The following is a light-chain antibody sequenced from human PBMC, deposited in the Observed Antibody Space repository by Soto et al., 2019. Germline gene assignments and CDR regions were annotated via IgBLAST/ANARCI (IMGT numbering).Light chain of an antibody. CDR1: QSIRTN. CDR3: QQRSNWPLT. CDR2: GAS. J-gene: IGKJ4*01. Sequence: EIVLTQSPATRSVSAGGTVTLSCRASQSIRTNVAWYQQKSGQAPRLLIYGASTRATGLPARFSGSGSGTEFTLTISSLEPEDFAVYYCQQRSNWPLTFGGGTKVDIK. V-gene: IGKV3-11*01.